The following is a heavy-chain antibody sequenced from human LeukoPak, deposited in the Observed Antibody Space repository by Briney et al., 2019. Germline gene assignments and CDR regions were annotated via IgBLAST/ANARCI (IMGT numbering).Heavy chain of an antibody. CDR3: ARETYGSGSYFDY. V-gene: IGHV1-2*04. J-gene: IGHJ4*02. D-gene: IGHD3-10*01. Sequence: ASVKVSCKASGYTFTGYYMHWVRQAPGQGLEWMGWINPNSGGTNYAQKFQGWVTMTRDTSISTAYMELSRLRSDDTAVYYCARETYGSGSYFDYWGQGTLVTVSS. CDR1: GYTFTGYY. CDR2: INPNSGGT.